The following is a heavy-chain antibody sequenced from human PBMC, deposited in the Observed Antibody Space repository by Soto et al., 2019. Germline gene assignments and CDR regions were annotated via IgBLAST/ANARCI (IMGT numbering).Heavy chain of an antibody. D-gene: IGHD3-10*01. Sequence: QVQLVQSGAEVRKPGASVKVSCNASGYSFTDYYMHWVRQAPGQGLEWMGVIDPRCGSASYAQIFQGSVTMIRDTSTSTVYMELSSLRSEDTATYYCARALGVAGVRLLFAYWGQGTLVTVSS. CDR2: IDPRCGSA. CDR1: GYSFTDYY. J-gene: IGHJ4*02. V-gene: IGHV1-46*01. CDR3: ARALGVAGVRLLFAY.